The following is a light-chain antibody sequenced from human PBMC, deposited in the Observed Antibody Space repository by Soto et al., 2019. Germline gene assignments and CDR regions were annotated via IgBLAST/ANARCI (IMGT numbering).Light chain of an antibody. CDR2: GAS. J-gene: IGKJ4*01. V-gene: IGKV1-39*01. CDR1: QDISGR. CDR3: QQCYSPPLS. Sequence: DIQMTQSASSLSASIGETVTITCRASQDISGRLSWYQQTRGRVPKLLIYGASNLESGVPSRFSGSGSGTDFTLTISGLQPEDLASYYCQQCYSPPLSFGGGTKVDIK.